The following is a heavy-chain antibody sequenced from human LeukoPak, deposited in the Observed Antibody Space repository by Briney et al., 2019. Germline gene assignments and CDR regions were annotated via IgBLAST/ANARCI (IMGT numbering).Heavy chain of an antibody. CDR2: VWYVGTNK. V-gene: IGHV3-30*02. Sequence: GGSLRLSCAASGFTFSSYGIHWVRQAPGKGLEWVAFVWYVGTNKYYADSVKGRFTISRDNSKNTLDLQMNSLRVEDTAVYYCAKGDKMLIWRRTYNYFDTWGQGTLVTVSS. CDR3: AKGDKMLIWRRTYNYFDT. CDR1: GFTFSSYG. D-gene: IGHD3-16*01. J-gene: IGHJ5*02.